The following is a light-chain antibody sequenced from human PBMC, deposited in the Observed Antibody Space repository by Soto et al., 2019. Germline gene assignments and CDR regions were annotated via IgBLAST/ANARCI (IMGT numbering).Light chain of an antibody. CDR2: GAS. CDR1: QSVSSSY. Sequence: EIMLTQSPGTLSLSPGERATLSCRASQSVSSSYLAWHQQKPGQAPRLLIYGASSRATGIPDRFSGSGSGTDFTLTISRLEPEDFAVYYCQQYDRSPWTFGQGTKVEIK. CDR3: QQYDRSPWT. V-gene: IGKV3-20*01. J-gene: IGKJ1*01.